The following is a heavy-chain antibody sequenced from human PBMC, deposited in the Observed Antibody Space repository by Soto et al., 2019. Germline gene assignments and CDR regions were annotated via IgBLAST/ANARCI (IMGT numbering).Heavy chain of an antibody. J-gene: IGHJ3*02. CDR1: GGSISSSSYY. Sequence: PSETLSLTCTVSGGSISSSSYYWGWIRQPPGKGLEWIGSIYYSGSTYYNPSLKSRVTISVDTSKNQFSLKLSSVTAADMAVYYCARRIRGAVDAFDIWGQGTMVTVSS. CDR2: IYYSGST. CDR3: ARRIRGAVDAFDI. V-gene: IGHV4-39*01. D-gene: IGHD1-20*01.